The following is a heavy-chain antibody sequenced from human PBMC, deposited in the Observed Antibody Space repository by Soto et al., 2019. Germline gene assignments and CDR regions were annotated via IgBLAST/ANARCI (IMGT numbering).Heavy chain of an antibody. CDR3: ARHRATSSRYLIPDY. CDR1: GGSISSGGHY. CDR2: IYYRGNT. J-gene: IGHJ4*02. D-gene: IGHD6-25*01. Sequence: PSETLSLTCTVSGGSISSGGHYWGWIRQPPGKGLEWIGNIYYRGNTYYNPSLRSRVTISVDTSKNQFSLKVTYLTAADTAVYYCARHRATSSRYLIPDYWGQGILVTVSS. V-gene: IGHV4-39*01.